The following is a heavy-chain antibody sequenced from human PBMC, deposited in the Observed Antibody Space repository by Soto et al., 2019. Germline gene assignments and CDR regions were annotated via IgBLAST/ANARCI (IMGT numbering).Heavy chain of an antibody. CDR2: ISYDGSNK. D-gene: IGHD2-2*01. CDR1: GFTFSSYG. Sequence: QVQLVESGGGGVQPGRSLRLSCAASGFTFSSYGMHWVRQAPGKGLEWVAVISYDGSNKYYADSVKGRFTISRDNSKNTLYLQMNSLRAEDTAVYYCAKVVPAAMGRSPFDYWGQGTLVTVSS. J-gene: IGHJ4*02. CDR3: AKVVPAAMGRSPFDY. V-gene: IGHV3-30*18.